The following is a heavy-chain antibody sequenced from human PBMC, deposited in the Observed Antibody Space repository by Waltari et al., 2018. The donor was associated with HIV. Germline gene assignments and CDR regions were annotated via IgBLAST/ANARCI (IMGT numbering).Heavy chain of an antibody. CDR1: GGSFSGYY. CDR2: FNHSGST. V-gene: IGHV4-34*01. D-gene: IGHD3-3*01. J-gene: IGHJ4*02. CDR3: ARGQDYDFWSGYYYDY. Sequence: QVQLQQWGAGLLKPSETLSLTCAVYGGSFSGYYWSWIRQPPGKGPAWIGEFNHSGSTNYNRTRKSRVTISVDTSKNQFSLKLSSVTAADTAVYYCARGQDYDFWSGYYYDYWGQGTLVTVSS.